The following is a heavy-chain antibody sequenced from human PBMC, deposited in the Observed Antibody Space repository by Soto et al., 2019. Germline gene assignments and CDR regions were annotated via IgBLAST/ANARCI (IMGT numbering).Heavy chain of an antibody. D-gene: IGHD3-10*01. CDR3: VRDRYSSSGWFDP. CDR1: GDSVSSYSAA. V-gene: IGHV6-1*01. J-gene: IGHJ5*02. CDR2: TYYRSRFFS. Sequence: SQTLSLTCAISGDSVSSYSAAWNWIRQSPSGGLEWLGRTYYRSRFFSDYAESVKSRIIINPDTSKNQFSLQLKSVIPEDTAVYYCVRDRYSSSGWFDPWGQGTPVTVSS.